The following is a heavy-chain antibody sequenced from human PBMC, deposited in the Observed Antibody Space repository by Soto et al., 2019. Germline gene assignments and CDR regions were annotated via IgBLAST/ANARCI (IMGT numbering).Heavy chain of an antibody. CDR1: GFVFSNYG. D-gene: IGHD1-26*01. CDR3: AKDFHSGRNHLGGDY. J-gene: IGHJ4*02. V-gene: IGHV3-30*18. Sequence: QVQVVESGGGVVQPGRSLRLSCAASGFVFSNYGMHWVRQAPGKGLEWVAVISNDGNDEYYIDSVKGRFTISRDNSKKPLYLQMNTLNTEDTALYDCAKDFHSGRNHLGGDYWGQGTLVTVSS. CDR2: ISNDGNDE.